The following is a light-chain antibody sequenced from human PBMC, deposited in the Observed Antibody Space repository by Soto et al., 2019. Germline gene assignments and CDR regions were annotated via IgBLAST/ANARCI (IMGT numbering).Light chain of an antibody. Sequence: QSVLTQPPSVSGAPGQRVTISCTGSSSNIGAGYAVHWYRQLPGTTPKLLIYGNSNRPSGVPDRFSGSKSGTSASLAITGLQAEEEADYYCQSYDSSLSGSKVFGGGTQLTVL. CDR2: GNS. V-gene: IGLV1-40*01. CDR1: SSNIGAGYA. J-gene: IGLJ3*02. CDR3: QSYDSSLSGSKV.